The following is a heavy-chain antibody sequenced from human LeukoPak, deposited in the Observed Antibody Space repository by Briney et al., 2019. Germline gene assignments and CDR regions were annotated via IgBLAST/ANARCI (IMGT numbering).Heavy chain of an antibody. CDR2: IYYSGST. J-gene: IGHJ4*02. CDR3: ARRPRYYYDSSAYLGG. Sequence: SETLSLTCTVSGGSISSSSYYWGWLRQPPGKGLEWIGSIYYSGSTYYNPSLKSRVTISVDTSKNQFSLKLSSVTAADTAVYYCARRPRYYYDSSAYLGGWGQGTLVTVSS. CDR1: GGSISSSSYY. D-gene: IGHD3-22*01. V-gene: IGHV4-39*01.